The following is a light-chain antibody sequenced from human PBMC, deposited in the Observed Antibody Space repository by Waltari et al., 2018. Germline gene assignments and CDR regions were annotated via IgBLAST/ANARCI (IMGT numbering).Light chain of an antibody. J-gene: IGLJ3*02. Sequence: QSVLTQPPSVSGTPGQRITISCSGSSSNVGTNYVHWYQQLSGTAPKLLIYKDDRRPSGFPDRFSGSKSGPSASLAISGLRSEDEADYHCATWDDSLRGWVFGGMTKLTVL. CDR3: ATWDDSLRGWV. CDR1: SSNVGTNY. CDR2: KDD. V-gene: IGLV1-47*01.